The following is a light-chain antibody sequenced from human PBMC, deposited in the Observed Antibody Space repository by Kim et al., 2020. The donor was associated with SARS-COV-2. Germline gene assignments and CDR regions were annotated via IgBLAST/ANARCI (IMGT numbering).Light chain of an antibody. V-gene: IGKV3-20*01. CDR3: QQYDNSLIT. CDR2: GAS. Sequence: EIVLTQSPGTLSLSPGERATLSCRASQSVSSSYLAWYQQKPGQAPRLLIYGASSRATGIPDRFSGSGSGTDFTLTISRLEPEDFAVYYCQQYDNSLITFGQGTRLEIK. J-gene: IGKJ5*01. CDR1: QSVSSSY.